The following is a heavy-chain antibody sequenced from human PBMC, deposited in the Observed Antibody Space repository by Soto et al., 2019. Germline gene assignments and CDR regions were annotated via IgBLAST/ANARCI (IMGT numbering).Heavy chain of an antibody. V-gene: IGHV4-34*01. CDR2: INHSGST. D-gene: IGHD3-22*01. CDR1: GGSFSGYY. CDR3: ARGVPYYYYDSSGYPYYFDY. J-gene: IGHJ4*02. Sequence: PSETLSLTCAVYGGSFSGYYWSWIRQPPGKGLEWIGEINHSGSTNYNPSLKSRVTISVDTYKNQFSLKLSSVTAADTAVYYCARGVPYYYYDSSGYPYYFDYWGQGTLVTVSS.